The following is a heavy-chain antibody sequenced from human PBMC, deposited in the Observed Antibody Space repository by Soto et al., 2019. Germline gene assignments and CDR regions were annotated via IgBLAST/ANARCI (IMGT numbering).Heavy chain of an antibody. CDR3: ARRGPQYASSWCWFDP. J-gene: IGHJ5*02. D-gene: IGHD6-13*01. Sequence: PSETLSLTWAVSGGSISSDGYSWSWIRQPPGKGLEWIGYIYHSGSTSYNPSLKSRVTISVNWSKNQFSLNLSSVTAADTAVYYCARRGPQYASSWCWFDPWGQGILVTVSS. CDR2: IYHSGST. CDR1: GGSISSDGYS. V-gene: IGHV4-30-2*01.